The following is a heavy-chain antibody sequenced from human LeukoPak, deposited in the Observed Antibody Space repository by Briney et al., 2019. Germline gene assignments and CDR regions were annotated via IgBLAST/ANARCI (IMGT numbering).Heavy chain of an antibody. CDR2: IKQDGSEK. Sequence: GGSLRLSCAASGFTFTNYWMGWVRQAPGKGLEWVANIKQDGSEKYYVDSVKGRFTISRDNAKNSLYLQVNSLRPEDTAVYYCARDPVPTYYWGQGTLVTVSS. J-gene: IGHJ4*02. CDR3: ARDPVPTYY. CDR1: GFTFTNYW. V-gene: IGHV3-7*01. D-gene: IGHD2-2*01.